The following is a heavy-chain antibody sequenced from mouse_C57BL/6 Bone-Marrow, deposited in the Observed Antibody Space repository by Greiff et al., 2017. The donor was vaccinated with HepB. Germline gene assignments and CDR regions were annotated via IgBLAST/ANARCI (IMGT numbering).Heavy chain of an antibody. D-gene: IGHD2-3*01. CDR1: GYTFTSYD. V-gene: IGHV1-85*01. CDR2: IYPRDGST. J-gene: IGHJ3*01. Sequence: VKLMESGPELVKPGASVKLSCKASGYTFTSYDINWVKQRPGQGLEWIGWIYPRDGSTKYNEKFKGKATLTVDTSSSTAYMELHSLTSEDSAVYFCARLGRWLLRGAWFAYWGQGTLVTVSA. CDR3: ARLGRWLLRGAWFAY.